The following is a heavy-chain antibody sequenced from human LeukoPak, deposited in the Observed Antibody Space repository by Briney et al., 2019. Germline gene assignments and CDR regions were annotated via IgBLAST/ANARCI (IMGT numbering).Heavy chain of an antibody. V-gene: IGHV3-30-3*01. D-gene: IGHD4-17*01. CDR1: GFTFSSYA. J-gene: IGHJ4*02. CDR2: ISYDGSNK. CDR3: ARAKYGDYVSDAPTAFDY. Sequence: PGRSLRLSCAASGFTFSSYAMHWVRQAPGKGLEWVAVISYDGSNKYYADSVKGRFIISRDNSKNTLYLQMNSLRAEDTAVYYCARAKYGDYVSDAPTAFDYWGQGTLVTVSS.